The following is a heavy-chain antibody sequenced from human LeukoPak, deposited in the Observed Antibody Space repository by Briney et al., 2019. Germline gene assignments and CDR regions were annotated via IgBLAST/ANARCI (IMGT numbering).Heavy chain of an antibody. D-gene: IGHD6-19*01. CDR2: IIPIFGTA. CDR3: ARDFGRGWHDAFDI. V-gene: IGHV1-69*06. CDR1: GGTFSSYA. J-gene: IGHJ3*02. Sequence: ASVKVSCKASGGTFSSYAISWVRQAPGQGLEWMGWIIPIFGTANYAQKFQGIVTITADKSTSKAYMELSSLRSEDTAVYCCARDFGRGWHDAFDIWGQGTKVTVSS.